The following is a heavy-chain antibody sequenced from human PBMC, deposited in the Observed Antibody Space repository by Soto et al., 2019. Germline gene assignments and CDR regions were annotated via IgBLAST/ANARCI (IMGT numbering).Heavy chain of an antibody. V-gene: IGHV1-2*02. Sequence: QVQLVQSGTEVKKPGASVKVSYQASGYSISAYYIHWVRQAPGQGLEWMGWIDPKNGGTVSAQKFQGRLTMTRDTSISTVYMDLSGLTSDDTALYYCGRDDYGIFPYWGQGSLVTVSS. CDR1: GYSISAYY. CDR3: GRDDYGIFPY. D-gene: IGHD3-10*01. CDR2: IDPKNGGT. J-gene: IGHJ4*02.